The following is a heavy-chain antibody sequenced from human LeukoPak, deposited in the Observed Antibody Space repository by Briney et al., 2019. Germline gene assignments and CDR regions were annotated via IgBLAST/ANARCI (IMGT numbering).Heavy chain of an antibody. CDR3: ARHRRVWFGESRNWFDP. V-gene: IGHV4-59*08. D-gene: IGHD3-10*01. CDR2: FYYSGNT. Sequence: SETLSLTCTVSGGSISSYYWSWIRQPPGKGLEWIGYFYYSGNTNYNPSLKSRVTMSVDTSKNQFSLKLSSVTAADTAVYYCARHRRVWFGESRNWFDPWGQGTLVTVSS. CDR1: GGSISSYY. J-gene: IGHJ5*02.